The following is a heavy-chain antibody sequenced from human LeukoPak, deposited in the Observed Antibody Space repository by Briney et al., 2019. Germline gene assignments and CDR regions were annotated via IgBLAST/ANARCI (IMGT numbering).Heavy chain of an antibody. CDR2: INHSGST. CDR1: GGSFSVYY. Sequence: PSETLSLTCAVYGGSFSVYYWSWIRQPPGKGLEWIGEINHSGSTNYNPSLKSRVTISVDTSKNQFSLKLSSVTAADTAVYYCARGDIRYYDFWRPPHAFDIWGQGTMVTVSS. CDR3: ARGDIRYYDFWRPPHAFDI. D-gene: IGHD3-3*01. V-gene: IGHV4-34*01. J-gene: IGHJ3*02.